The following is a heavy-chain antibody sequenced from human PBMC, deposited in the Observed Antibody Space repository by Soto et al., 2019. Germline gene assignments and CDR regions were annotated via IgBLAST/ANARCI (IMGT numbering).Heavy chain of an antibody. Sequence: ASVKVSCKASGHKFTAYYTHSVRQAPGQGLEWMGWINPGSGATSYAQTVQGRVTMTRDTSINTVYMEVTSLRPDVTAVYYCARAPEEGGNSGSWFDPWGQGTLVTVSS. V-gene: IGHV1-2*02. D-gene: IGHD1-26*01. CDR3: ARAPEEGGNSGSWFDP. CDR2: INPGSGAT. CDR1: GHKFTAYY. J-gene: IGHJ5*02.